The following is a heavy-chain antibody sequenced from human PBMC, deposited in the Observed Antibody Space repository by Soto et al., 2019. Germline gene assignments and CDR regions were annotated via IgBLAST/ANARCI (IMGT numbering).Heavy chain of an antibody. CDR1: GFTFRSYG. CDR2: IWYDGSNK. D-gene: IGHD3-3*01. Sequence: QVQLVESGGGVVQPGRSLRLSCAASGFTFRSYGMHWVRQAPGKGLEWVAVIWYDGSNKYYADSVKGRFTISRDNSKTTLYLQMNSLRAEDTAVYYCARDRPNYDFWSGYINNDYWGQGTLVTVSS. CDR3: ARDRPNYDFWSGYINNDY. J-gene: IGHJ4*02. V-gene: IGHV3-33*01.